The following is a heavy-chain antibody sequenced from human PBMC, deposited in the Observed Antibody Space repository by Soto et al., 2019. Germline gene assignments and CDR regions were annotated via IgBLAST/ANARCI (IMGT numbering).Heavy chain of an antibody. CDR2: ISYDGSNK. CDR3: AGEQLRSSWEGPKGSAYYYSGMDV. D-gene: IGHD6-13*01. CDR1: GFTFSSYA. V-gene: IGHV3-30-3*01. J-gene: IGHJ6*02. Sequence: QVQLVESGGGVVQPGRSLRLSCAASGFTFSSYAMHWVRQAPGKGLEWVAVISYDGSNKYYADSVKGRFTISRDNSKNTLYLQMDSLIAEATAVYYCAGEQLRSSWEGPKGSAYYYSGMDVWGQGRTVTVSS.